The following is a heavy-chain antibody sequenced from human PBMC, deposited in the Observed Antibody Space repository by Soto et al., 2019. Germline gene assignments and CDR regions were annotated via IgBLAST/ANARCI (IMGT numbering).Heavy chain of an antibody. Sequence: QVQLVQSGAEVKKPGASVKLSCKASGYTFTSHDIHWVRQAPGERLHRMGWINVGNGIAKYSQRFQGRVTITRDTSASTVYMDLSSLTFEDTAGYSCAVLCDPPHEDFDIWGHGTLVTVSS. V-gene: IGHV1-3*01. CDR3: AVLCDPPHEDFDI. CDR1: GYTFTSHD. J-gene: IGHJ3*02. D-gene: IGHD2-2*01. CDR2: INVGNGIA.